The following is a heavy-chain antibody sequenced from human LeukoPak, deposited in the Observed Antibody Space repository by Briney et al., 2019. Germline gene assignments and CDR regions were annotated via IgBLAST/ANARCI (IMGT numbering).Heavy chain of an antibody. V-gene: IGHV4-39*01. CDR3: ARHCCSGPAKRVFDI. CDR1: GGSIISSDYH. D-gene: IGHD2-15*01. Sequence: SETLSLTCTVSGGSIISSDYHWGWVRQPPGKGLEWIGTISYSGNTDYNPPLRSRVTISVDTSNNQFSLRLGSVTAADTAVYHCARHCCSGPAKRVFDIWGQGTVVTVSS. J-gene: IGHJ3*02. CDR2: ISYSGNT.